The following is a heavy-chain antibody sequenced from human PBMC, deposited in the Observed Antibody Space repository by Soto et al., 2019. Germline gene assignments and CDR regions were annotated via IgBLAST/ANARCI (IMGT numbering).Heavy chain of an antibody. D-gene: IGHD2-15*01. V-gene: IGHV4-31*03. CDR1: GGSISSGGYY. J-gene: IGHJ4*02. CDR2: IYYSGST. CDR3: ARSDGGGSWYLDY. Sequence: SETLSLTCTVSGGSISSGGYYWSWIRQHPGKGLEWIGYIYYSGSTYYNPSLKSRVTISVDTSKNQFSLKLSSVTAADTAVYYCARSDGGGSWYLDYWGQGTLVTVSS.